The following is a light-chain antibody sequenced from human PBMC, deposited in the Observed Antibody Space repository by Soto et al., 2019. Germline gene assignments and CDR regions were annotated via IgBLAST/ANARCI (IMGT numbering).Light chain of an antibody. V-gene: IGKV1-12*01. J-gene: IGKJ4*01. CDR3: QQANSFPLS. CDR1: QDIGTW. CDR2: ASS. Sequence: DIKMTQSPSSVSASVEDRVTITCRASQDIGTWLAWYQQKPGKAPKRLIYASSRLQSGLPSRFSGSGSGTDFTLTITSLQPEDFATYYCQQANSFPLSFGVGTKVEIK.